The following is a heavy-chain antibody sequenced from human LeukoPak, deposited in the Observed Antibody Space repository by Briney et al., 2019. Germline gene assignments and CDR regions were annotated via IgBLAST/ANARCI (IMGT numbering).Heavy chain of an antibody. CDR3: ARDQDYGFTY. CDR2: ITGSGTDI. V-gene: IGHV3-48*01. D-gene: IGHD4-17*01. Sequence: GGSLRLSCAASGFTFSSYSMNWVRQAPGKWPEWISWITGSGTDIIYADSVKGRFTISRDNAKNSLYLQMNSLRAEDTAVYYCARDQDYGFTYWGQGTLVTVSS. CDR1: GFTFSSYS. J-gene: IGHJ4*02.